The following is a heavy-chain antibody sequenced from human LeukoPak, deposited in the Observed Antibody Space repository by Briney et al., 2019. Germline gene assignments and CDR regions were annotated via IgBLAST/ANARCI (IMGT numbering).Heavy chain of an antibody. CDR1: GGSITNYY. D-gene: IGHD1-26*01. Sequence: SETLSLTCTVSGGSITNYYWSWIRQPPGKELEWIGYIYYSGNTNYNPSLGSRVTISVDTSKNHLSLRLTSVTAADTAIYYCAREGSPNWFDPWGQGTLVTVSS. CDR3: AREGSPNWFDP. J-gene: IGHJ5*02. V-gene: IGHV4-59*12. CDR2: IYYSGNT.